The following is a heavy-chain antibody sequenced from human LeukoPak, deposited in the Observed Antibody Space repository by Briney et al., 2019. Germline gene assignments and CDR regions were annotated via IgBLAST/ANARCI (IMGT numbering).Heavy chain of an antibody. CDR1: GFTFSSYP. D-gene: IGHD3-16*01. J-gene: IGHJ4*02. V-gene: IGHV3-48*01. CDR3: VRDLNWAFDY. Sequence: GGSLRLSCAASGFTFSSYPMNWVRQAPGKGLEWISNIRSESDSATYADSVKGRFTISRDNAKNSLYLQINSLRAEDTAVYYCVRDLNWAFDYWGRGTLVTVSS. CDR2: IRSESDSA.